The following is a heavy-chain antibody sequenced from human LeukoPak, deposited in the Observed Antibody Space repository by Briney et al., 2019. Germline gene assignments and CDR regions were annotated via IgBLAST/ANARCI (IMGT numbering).Heavy chain of an antibody. CDR2: INPNSGGT. Sequence: ASVKVSCKASGYTFTGYYMRWVRQAPGQGLGWMGWINPNSGGTNYAQKFQGRVTMTRDTSISTAYMELSRLRSDDTAVYYCARANDYVWGSYRYYYYYYMDVWGKGTTVTVSS. CDR3: ARANDYVWGSYRYYYYYYMDV. J-gene: IGHJ6*03. CDR1: GYTFTGYY. V-gene: IGHV1-2*02. D-gene: IGHD3-16*02.